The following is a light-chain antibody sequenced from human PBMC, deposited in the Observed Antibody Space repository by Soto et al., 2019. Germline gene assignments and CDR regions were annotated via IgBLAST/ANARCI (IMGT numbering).Light chain of an antibody. CDR2: EVS. Sequence: QSVLTQPASVSGSPGQSITISRTGTSSDVGIYNYVSWYQQHPGRAPKLMIYEVSDRPSGVSNRFSGSKSGNTASLTISGLQAEDESDYYCSSYTTTNTVIFGGGTKLTVL. V-gene: IGLV2-14*01. J-gene: IGLJ2*01. CDR3: SSYTTTNTVI. CDR1: SSDVGIYNY.